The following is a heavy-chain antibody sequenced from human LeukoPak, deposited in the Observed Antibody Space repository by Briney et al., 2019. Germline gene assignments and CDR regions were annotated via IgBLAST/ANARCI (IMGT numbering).Heavy chain of an antibody. D-gene: IGHD3-22*01. V-gene: IGHV3-30*19. J-gene: IGHJ4*02. Sequence: PGGSLRLSCAASGFTFSNYDMHWVRQAPGKGLEWVAVISYDGSNKYYADSVKGRFTISRDNSKNTLYLQMNSLRAEDTAVYYCARDPDDSSGYYSREGLDYWGQGTLVTVSS. CDR3: ARDPDDSSGYYSREGLDY. CDR1: GFTFSNYD. CDR2: ISYDGSNK.